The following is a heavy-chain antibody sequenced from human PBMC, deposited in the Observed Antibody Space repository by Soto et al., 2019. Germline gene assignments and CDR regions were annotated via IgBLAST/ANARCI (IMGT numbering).Heavy chain of an antibody. D-gene: IGHD3-22*01. V-gene: IGHV1-18*01. CDR1: GYTFTSYG. J-gene: IGHJ4*02. CDR2: ISAYNRNT. Sequence: QVQLVQSGAEVKKPGASVKVSCKASGYTFTSYGITWVRQAPGQGLEWMGWISAYNRNTNYARQLQGRVTMTTDTSTSTAYMELRSLRSDDAAEYYCVRSNYDASGPFDYWGQGTLVTVSS. CDR3: VRSNYDASGPFDY.